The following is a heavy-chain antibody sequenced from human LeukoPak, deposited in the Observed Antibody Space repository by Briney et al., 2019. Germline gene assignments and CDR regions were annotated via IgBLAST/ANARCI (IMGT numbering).Heavy chain of an antibody. CDR2: IKQDGSEK. V-gene: IGHV3-7*01. Sequence: GGSLRLSCATSGFTFSSYWMHWVRQAPGKGLEWVANIKQDGSEKYYVDSVKGRFTISRDNAKNSLYLQMNSLRAEDTAVYYCARDRDNYDFWSGLTSYYFDYWGQGTLVTVSS. J-gene: IGHJ4*02. CDR1: GFTFSSYW. D-gene: IGHD3-3*01. CDR3: ARDRDNYDFWSGLTSYYFDY.